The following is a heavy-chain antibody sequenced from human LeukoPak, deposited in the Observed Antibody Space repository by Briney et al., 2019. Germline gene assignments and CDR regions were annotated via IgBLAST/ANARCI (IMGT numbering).Heavy chain of an antibody. CDR3: ARNLGYCSSTSCLNYYYYGMDV. CDR2: IYTSGST. J-gene: IGHJ6*02. V-gene: IGHV4-4*07. CDR1: GGSISSYC. Sequence: PSETLSLTCTVSGGSISSYCWSWIRQPAGKGLEWIGRIYTSGSTNYNPSLKSRVTMSVDTSKNQFSLKLSSVTAADTAVYYCARNLGYCSSTSCLNYYYYGMDVWGQGTTVTVSS. D-gene: IGHD2-2*01.